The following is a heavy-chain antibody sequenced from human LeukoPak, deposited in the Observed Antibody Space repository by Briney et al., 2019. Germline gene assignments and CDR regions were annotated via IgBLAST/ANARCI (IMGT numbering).Heavy chain of an antibody. Sequence: PGGSLRLSCTASGFTFSGYEMNWVRQAPGKGLGWVSYISSSGNSIYYADSVKGRFTISRDNAKNSLYLQMNSLRAEDMAAYYCARGRFGSCWGQGTLVTVSS. CDR2: ISSSGNSI. D-gene: IGHD6-13*01. V-gene: IGHV3-48*03. CDR1: GFTFSGYE. J-gene: IGHJ1*01. CDR3: ARGRFGSC.